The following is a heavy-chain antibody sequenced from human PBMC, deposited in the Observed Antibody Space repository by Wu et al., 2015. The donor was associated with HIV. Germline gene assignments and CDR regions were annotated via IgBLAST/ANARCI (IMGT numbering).Heavy chain of an antibody. V-gene: IGHV1-69*13. CDR3: ARDPPGTVAGSSWFDP. D-gene: IGHD6-19*01. CDR1: GGTFSSYA. Sequence: QVQLVQSGAEVKKPGSSVKVSCKASGGTFSSYAISWVRQAPGQGLEWMGRITPIFGTANYAQKFQGRVTITADESTSTAYMELSSLRSEDTAVYYCARDPPGTVAGSSWFDPWGQGTLVTVSS. CDR2: ITPIFGTA. J-gene: IGHJ5*02.